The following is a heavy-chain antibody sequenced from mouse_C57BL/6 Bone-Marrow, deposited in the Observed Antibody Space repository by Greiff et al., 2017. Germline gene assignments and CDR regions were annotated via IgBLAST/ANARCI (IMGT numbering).Heavy chain of an antibody. V-gene: IGHV5-15*01. CDR2: ISNLAYSI. CDR1: GFTFSDYG. CDR3: ARGDGNYGYAMDY. J-gene: IGHJ4*01. D-gene: IGHD2-1*01. Sequence: VQLKESGGGLVQPGGSLKLSCAASGFTFSDYGMAWVRQAPRKGPEWVAFISNLAYSIYYADTVTGRFTISRENAKNTLYLEMSSLRSEDTAMYYCARGDGNYGYAMDYWGQGTSVTVSS.